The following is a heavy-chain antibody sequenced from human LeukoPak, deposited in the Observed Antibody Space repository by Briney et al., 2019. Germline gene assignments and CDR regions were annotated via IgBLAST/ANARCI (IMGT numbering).Heavy chain of an antibody. CDR1: GFTFTSFW. CDR3: ARDPSAVAGHFSF. D-gene: IGHD6-19*01. J-gene: IGHJ4*02. V-gene: IGHV3-74*01. Sequence: GGFLRLSCAASGFTFTSFWMHWVRQAPGKGLVWVSRIFDDETSTSYADSVKGRFTISRDNAKNTLYLQMNSLRAEDTAVYYCARDPSAVAGHFSFWGEGTLVTVSS. CDR2: IFDDETST.